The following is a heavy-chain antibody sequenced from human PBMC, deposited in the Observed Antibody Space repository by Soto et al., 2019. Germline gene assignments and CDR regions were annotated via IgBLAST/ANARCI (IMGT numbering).Heavy chain of an antibody. CDR3: ARGRPRSGPPFYYYGLDV. CDR1: GGTFSTYV. D-gene: IGHD1-26*01. Sequence: QVQLVQSGAEVKKPGSSVKVSCKASGGTFSTYVISWVRQAPGQGLEWMGRVIPMSGLSNYAQKFQGRVTITADKDTSIAYMEVRSLRSEDTAVYYCARGRPRSGPPFYYYGLDVWGQGTTVIVSS. J-gene: IGHJ6*02. CDR2: VIPMSGLS. V-gene: IGHV1-69*09.